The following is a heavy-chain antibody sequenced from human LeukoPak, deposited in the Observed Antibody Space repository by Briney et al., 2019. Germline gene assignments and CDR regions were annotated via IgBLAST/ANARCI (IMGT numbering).Heavy chain of an antibody. Sequence: SETLSLTCAVSGYSINNDYCWGWIRQPPGKGLEWIGSIYHGGNTDYNPSLKSRVTISVDTSKNQFSLKLSSVTAADTAVYYCARHLYDNSGYVDYWGQGTLVTVSS. J-gene: IGHJ4*02. V-gene: IGHV4-38-2*01. CDR2: IYHGGNT. CDR1: GYSINNDYC. CDR3: ARHLYDNSGYVDY. D-gene: IGHD3-22*01.